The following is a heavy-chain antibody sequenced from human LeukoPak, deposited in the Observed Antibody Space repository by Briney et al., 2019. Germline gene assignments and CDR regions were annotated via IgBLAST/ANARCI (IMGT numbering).Heavy chain of an antibody. J-gene: IGHJ3*02. D-gene: IGHD6-19*01. CDR1: GYRFTSSW. Sequence: GESLKISYKGSGYRFTSSWISWVRQMPGKGLEWMGRIDPSDSYTNYSPSFQGHVTISADKSISTAYLQWSSLKASDTAMYYCAIQDSSGWYGAFDIWGQGTMVTVSS. V-gene: IGHV5-10-1*01. CDR3: AIQDSSGWYGAFDI. CDR2: IDPSDSYT.